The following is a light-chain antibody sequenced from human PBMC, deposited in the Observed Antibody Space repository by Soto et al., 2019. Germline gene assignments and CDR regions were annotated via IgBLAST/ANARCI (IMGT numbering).Light chain of an antibody. CDR2: DAS. CDR3: QHYNSYSEA. CDR1: QSVSSY. J-gene: IGKJ1*01. V-gene: IGKV3-11*01. Sequence: EIVLTQSPATLSLSPGERATLSCRASQSVSSYLAWYQQKPGQAPRLLIYDASNRATGIPARFSGSGSGTDFTLTISRLEPDDFATYYCQHYNSYSEAFGQGTTVDIK.